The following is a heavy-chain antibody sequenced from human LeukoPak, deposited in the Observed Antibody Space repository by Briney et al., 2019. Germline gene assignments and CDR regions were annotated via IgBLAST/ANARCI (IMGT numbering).Heavy chain of an antibody. V-gene: IGHV4-39*07. D-gene: IGHD6-13*01. Sequence: SETLSLTCSVSGGSTSSSDYYWAWLRQSRGKGLEWIGTSFYTGNTYFNPSLKSRVTILVDTSRNQVSLQLTSVTAADTAVYYCATSPTVAAQVDCWGQGTLVTVSS. CDR3: ATSPTVAAQVDC. CDR1: GGSTSSSDYY. CDR2: SFYTGNT. J-gene: IGHJ4*02.